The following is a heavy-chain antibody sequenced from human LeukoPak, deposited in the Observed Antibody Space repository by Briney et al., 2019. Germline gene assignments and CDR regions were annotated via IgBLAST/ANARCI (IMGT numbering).Heavy chain of an antibody. J-gene: IGHJ4*02. V-gene: IGHV3-23*01. CDR2: ISGSGGST. Sequence: PGGSLRLSCAASGFTFSSYAMSWVRQAPGKGLEWVSAISGSGGSTDYAGSVKGRFTISRDNSKNTLYLQMNSLRAEDTAVYYCATYYAHVPFDYWGQGTLVTVSS. CDR3: ATYYAHVPFDY. CDR1: GFTFSSYA. D-gene: IGHD2/OR15-2a*01.